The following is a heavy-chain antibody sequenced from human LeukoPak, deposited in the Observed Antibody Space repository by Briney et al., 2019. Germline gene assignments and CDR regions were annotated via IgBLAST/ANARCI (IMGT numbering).Heavy chain of an antibody. CDR3: AKDMHYSSTSPYMDV. V-gene: IGHV3-48*03. J-gene: IGHJ6*03. CDR1: GFTFSSYE. CDR2: ISSSGSTK. Sequence: GGSLRLSCAASGFTFSSYEMNWVRQAPGKGLEWVSYISSSGSTKYYADSVKGRFTISRDNSKNSLYLQMNSLRAEDTALYYCAKDMHYSSTSPYMDVWGKGTTVTVSS. D-gene: IGHD6-13*01.